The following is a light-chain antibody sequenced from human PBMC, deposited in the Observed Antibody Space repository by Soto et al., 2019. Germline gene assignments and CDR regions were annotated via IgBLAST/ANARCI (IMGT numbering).Light chain of an antibody. CDR1: QSISSE. Sequence: EIVMTQSPATLSVSPGESATLSCRASQSISSELAWYQQKPGQPPRLLIYGESTRATGVPARFTGSGSGSDFTLTISGLQSEDFAVYYCQQGHNWPLTFGQGTRLEI. CDR2: GES. CDR3: QQGHNWPLT. V-gene: IGKV3-15*01. J-gene: IGKJ2*01.